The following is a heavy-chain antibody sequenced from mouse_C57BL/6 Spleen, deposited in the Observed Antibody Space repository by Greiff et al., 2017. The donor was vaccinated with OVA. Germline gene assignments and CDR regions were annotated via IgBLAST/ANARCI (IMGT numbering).Heavy chain of an antibody. V-gene: IGHV1-26*01. CDR2: INPNNGGT. D-gene: IGHD1-1*01. CDR3: ARDYYGSSYRFAY. CDR1: GYTFTDYY. Sequence: VQLQQSGPELVKPGASVKISCKASGYTFTDYYMNWVKQSHGKSLEWIGDINPNNGGTSYNQKFKGKATLTVDKSSSTAYMELRSLTSEDSAVYYCARDYYGSSYRFAYWGQGTLVTVSA. J-gene: IGHJ3*01.